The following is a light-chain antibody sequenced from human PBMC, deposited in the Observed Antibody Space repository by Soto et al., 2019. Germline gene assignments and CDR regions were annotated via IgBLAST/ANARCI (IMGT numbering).Light chain of an antibody. CDR2: SNT. Sequence: QSVLIQPPSTSGTPGQRVTISCSGSYANIGTNYVYWYQQLPGTAPTLLISSNTQRPSGVPDRFSGSKSGTSASLAVSGLRSEDEADYFCVAWDDSLSGFVFGTGTKVTVL. V-gene: IGLV1-47*02. J-gene: IGLJ1*01. CDR1: YANIGTNY. CDR3: VAWDDSLSGFV.